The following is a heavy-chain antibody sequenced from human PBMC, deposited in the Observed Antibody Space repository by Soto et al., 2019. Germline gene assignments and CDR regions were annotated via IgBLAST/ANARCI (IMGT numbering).Heavy chain of an antibody. Sequence: ASVKVSCKASGYTFTSYGISWVRQAPGQGLEWMGWISAYNGNTNYAQKLQGRVTMTTDTSTSTAYMELRSLRSDDTAVYYCASTRAYSYGSNYYYYYYMDVWGKGTTVTVSS. D-gene: IGHD5-18*01. J-gene: IGHJ6*03. CDR1: GYTFTSYG. CDR3: ASTRAYSYGSNYYYYYYMDV. V-gene: IGHV1-18*01. CDR2: ISAYNGNT.